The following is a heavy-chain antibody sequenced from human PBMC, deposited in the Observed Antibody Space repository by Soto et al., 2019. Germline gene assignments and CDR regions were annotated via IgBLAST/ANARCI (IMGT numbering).Heavy chain of an antibody. J-gene: IGHJ5*02. V-gene: IGHV3-30*18. Sequence: QVQLVESGGGVVQPGRSLRLSCAASGFTFSSYGMHWVRQAPGKGLEWVAVISYDGSNKYYADSVKGRFTISRDNSKKTLYLEMNRLRAEETGVYFWGKLDSRWTAWGQGTPVNGSP. CDR1: GFTFSSYG. D-gene: IGHD6-13*01. CDR2: ISYDGSNK. CDR3: GKLDSRWTA.